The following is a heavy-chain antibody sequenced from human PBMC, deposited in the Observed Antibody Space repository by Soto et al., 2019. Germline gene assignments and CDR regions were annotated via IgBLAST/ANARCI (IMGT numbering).Heavy chain of an antibody. D-gene: IGHD6-19*01. Sequence: PGGSLRLSCAASGFTFSSYGMDWVRQAPGKGLEWVAVIWYDGSNKYYADSVKGRFTISRDNSKNTLYLQMNSLRAEDTAVYYCARDRKRLASYYYYGMDVWGQGTTVTVSS. CDR3: ARDRKRLASYYYYGMDV. V-gene: IGHV3-33*01. CDR2: IWYDGSNK. J-gene: IGHJ6*02. CDR1: GFTFSSYG.